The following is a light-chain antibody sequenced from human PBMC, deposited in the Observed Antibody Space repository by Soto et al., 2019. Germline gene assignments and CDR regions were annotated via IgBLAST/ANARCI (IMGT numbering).Light chain of an antibody. Sequence: DIQMTQSPSSLSASVGDRVTITCRASQSISSYLNWYQQKPAKAHKLLIYAASSLQSGVTSRFSFSGSCTDFSLTISSLQPEDFATYDGQQSYSSLFTFGPGTKVDIK. CDR2: AAS. CDR3: QQSYSSLFT. CDR1: QSISSY. J-gene: IGKJ3*01. V-gene: IGKV1-39*01.